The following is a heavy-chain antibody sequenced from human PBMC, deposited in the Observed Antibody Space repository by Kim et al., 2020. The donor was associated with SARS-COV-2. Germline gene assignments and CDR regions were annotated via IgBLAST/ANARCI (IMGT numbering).Heavy chain of an antibody. CDR2: IYPGDSDT. CDR3: ARRVYCSSTSCPKYYYYYCMDV. V-gene: IGHV5-51*01. CDR1: GYSFTSYW. J-gene: IGHJ6*03. D-gene: IGHD2-2*01. Sequence: GESLKISCKGSGYSFTSYWIGWVRQMPGKGLEWMGIIYPGDSDTRYSPSFQGQVTISADKSISTAYLQWSSLKASDTAMYYCARRVYCSSTSCPKYYYYYCMDVWGKGTTVTVSS.